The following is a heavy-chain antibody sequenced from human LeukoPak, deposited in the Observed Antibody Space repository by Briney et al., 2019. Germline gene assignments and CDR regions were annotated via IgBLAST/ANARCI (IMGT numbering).Heavy chain of an antibody. Sequence: GRSLRLSCAASGFTFDDYAMHWVRQAPGKGLEWVSAISGSGGSTYYADSVKGRFTISRDNSKNTLYLQMNSLRAEDTAVYYCAKEASYYDILNWFDPWGQGTLVTVSS. CDR3: AKEASYYDILNWFDP. D-gene: IGHD3-9*01. CDR1: GFTFDDYA. J-gene: IGHJ5*02. V-gene: IGHV3-23*01. CDR2: ISGSGGST.